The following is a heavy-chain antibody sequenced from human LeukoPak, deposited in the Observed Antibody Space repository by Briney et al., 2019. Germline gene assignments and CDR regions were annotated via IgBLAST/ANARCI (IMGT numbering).Heavy chain of an antibody. CDR3: ARDVSRAFDI. CDR1: GDSINSYY. Sequence: SETLSLTCSVSGDSINSYYWSWIRQPPGKGLEWIGYIFHSGSTNYNPSLKSRVTISTDTSKNQFSLKLGSATAADTAVYYCARDVSRAFDIWGQGTMVTVSS. CDR2: IFHSGST. D-gene: IGHD2-8*01. J-gene: IGHJ3*02. V-gene: IGHV4-59*01.